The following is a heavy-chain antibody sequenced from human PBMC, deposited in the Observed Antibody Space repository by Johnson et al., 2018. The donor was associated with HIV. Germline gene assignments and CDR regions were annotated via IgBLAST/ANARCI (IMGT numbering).Heavy chain of an antibody. V-gene: IGHV3-23*04. CDR1: GFKYAA. CDR2: TPGGDGGT. Sequence: VQLVESEGGLVQPGGSLRVSCAASGFKYAASGLAFSNYAVKWVSHTPGGDGGTSFADSVRGRYIISRDNSKNTLYLQMNSLRAEDTAVYYCAKDSSTTSGYSSSWYVSGAFDIWGQGTMVTVSS. CDR3: AKDSSTTSGYSSSWYVSGAFDI. D-gene: IGHD6-13*01. J-gene: IGHJ3*02.